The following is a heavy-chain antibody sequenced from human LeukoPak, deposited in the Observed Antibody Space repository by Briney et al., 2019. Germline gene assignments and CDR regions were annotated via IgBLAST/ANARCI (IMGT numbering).Heavy chain of an antibody. J-gene: IGHJ5*02. V-gene: IGHV4-34*01. D-gene: IGHD2-2*01. Sequence: SETLSLTCAVYGGSFSGYYWSWIRQPPGKGLEWIGEINHSGSTNYNPSLKSRVTISVDTSKNQFSLKLSSVTAADTAVYYCARGRCSSTSCKPKRNWFDPWGQGTLVTVSS. CDR1: GGSFSGYY. CDR3: ARGRCSSTSCKPKRNWFDP. CDR2: INHSGST.